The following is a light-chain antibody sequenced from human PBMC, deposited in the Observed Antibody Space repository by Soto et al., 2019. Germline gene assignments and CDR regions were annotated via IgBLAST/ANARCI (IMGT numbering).Light chain of an antibody. J-gene: IGKJ5*01. V-gene: IGKV1-12*01. CDR2: GAS. CDR3: QQANRFPVT. Sequence: DFQMSQSPPSVSASFGERATIXXRASQDVGKWLAWYQQKPGQAPTLLIHGASSLQSGVPPGYSGSGYGTDFTLTISSLRPEDFATYNCQQANRFPVTFGQGTRWIL. CDR1: QDVGKW.